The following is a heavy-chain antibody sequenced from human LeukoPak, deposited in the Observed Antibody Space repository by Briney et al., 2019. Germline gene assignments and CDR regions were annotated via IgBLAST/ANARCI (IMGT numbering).Heavy chain of an antibody. CDR3: ARGGRRWLYYYYGMDV. D-gene: IGHD5-12*01. J-gene: IGHJ6*02. CDR2: INPNSGGT. Sequence: ASVKVSCKASGYTFTGYYMHWVRQAPGQGLEWMGWINPNSGGTNYAQKFQGRVAMTRDTSISTAYMELSRLRSDDTAVYYCARGGRRWLYYYYGMDVWGQGTTVTVSS. CDR1: GYTFTGYY. V-gene: IGHV1-2*02.